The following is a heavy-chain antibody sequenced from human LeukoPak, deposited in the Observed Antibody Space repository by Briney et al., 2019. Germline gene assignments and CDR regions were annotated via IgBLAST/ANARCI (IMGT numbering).Heavy chain of an antibody. D-gene: IGHD1-1*01. CDR1: GGSISSHY. CDR3: VKHGPGGRGYLDV. V-gene: IGHV4-59*11. J-gene: IGHJ6*03. Sequence: SETLSLTCTVSGGSISSHYWSWVRLSPAKGLEWIGYIFYSGSTVYSPSLTSRVTISIDTSKRYLSLNLSSVTAADTAVYYCVKHGPGGRGYLDVWGVGTTVTVSS. CDR2: IFYSGST.